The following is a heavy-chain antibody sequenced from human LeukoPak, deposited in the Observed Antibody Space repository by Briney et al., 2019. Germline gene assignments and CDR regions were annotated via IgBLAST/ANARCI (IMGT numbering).Heavy chain of an antibody. CDR3: ARASDDYSNYEVPFDY. Sequence: KASETLSLTCTVSGDSISSSSYYWGWIRQPPGKGLEWIGSIYYSGSTYYNPSLKSRVTISVDTSKNQFSLKLSSVTAADTAVYYCARASDDYSNYEVPFDYWGQGTLVTVSS. CDR1: GDSISSSSYY. J-gene: IGHJ4*02. D-gene: IGHD4-11*01. V-gene: IGHV4-39*07. CDR2: IYYSGST.